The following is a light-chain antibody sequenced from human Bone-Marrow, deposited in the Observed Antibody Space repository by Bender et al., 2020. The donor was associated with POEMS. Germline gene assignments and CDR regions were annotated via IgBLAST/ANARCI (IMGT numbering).Light chain of an antibody. J-gene: IGLJ3*02. CDR2: DVN. V-gene: IGLV2-14*03. CDR3: SSYASTSTLV. Sequence: QSALTQPASVSESPGQSITISCTGTSSDVGLYDYVSWYQQHPGKAPKLIIYDVNDRPSGFSNRISGSKSGNTASLTISALQADDEAYYYCSSYASTSTLVFGGGTKLTVL. CDR1: SSDVGLYDY.